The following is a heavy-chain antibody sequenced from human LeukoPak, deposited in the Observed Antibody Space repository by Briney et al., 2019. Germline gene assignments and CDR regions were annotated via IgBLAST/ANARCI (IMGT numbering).Heavy chain of an antibody. D-gene: IGHD2-21*01. CDR3: ARELVVVVIARRSRGLDI. CDR1: GGSISSSSYY. Sequence: SETLSLTWTVSGGSISSSSYYWGWIRQPPGKGLEWIGSIYYSGSTNYNPSLKSRVTMSVDTSKNQFSLKLSSVTAADTAVYYCARELVVVVIARRSRGLDIWGQGTMVTVSS. J-gene: IGHJ3*02. CDR2: IYYSGST. V-gene: IGHV4-39*07.